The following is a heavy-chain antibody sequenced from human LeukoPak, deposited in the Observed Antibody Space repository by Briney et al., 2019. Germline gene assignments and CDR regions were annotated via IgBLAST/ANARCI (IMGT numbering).Heavy chain of an antibody. CDR1: GYTFTDYS. CDR3: ARFGGYSANVGFDY. D-gene: IGHD5-18*01. Sequence: ASVKVSCKASGYTFTDYSIHWVRQAPGEGLERMGWINPNSGGTNYAQKFQGRVTMTRDTSISTAYMELSRLRSDDTAVYYCARFGGYSANVGFDYWGQGTLVTVSS. V-gene: IGHV1-2*02. J-gene: IGHJ4*02. CDR2: INPNSGGT.